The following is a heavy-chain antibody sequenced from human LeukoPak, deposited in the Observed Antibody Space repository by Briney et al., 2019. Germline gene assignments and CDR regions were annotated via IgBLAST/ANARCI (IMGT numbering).Heavy chain of an antibody. CDR2: IYTSGST. CDR1: GGSIRRYY. D-gene: IGHD3/OR15-3a*01. Sequence: SETLSLTRTVSGGSIRRYYWSWIRQPAGQGLEWIGRIYTSGSTNYNPSLKSRVTMSVDTSKNQFSLKLSSVTAADTAVYYCARQTGSGLFILPGGQGTLVTVSS. J-gene: IGHJ4*02. CDR3: ARQTGSGLFILP. V-gene: IGHV4-4*07.